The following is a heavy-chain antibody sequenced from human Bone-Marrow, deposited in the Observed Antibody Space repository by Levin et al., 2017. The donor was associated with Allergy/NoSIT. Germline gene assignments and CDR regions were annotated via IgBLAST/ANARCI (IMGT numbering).Heavy chain of an antibody. D-gene: IGHD3-22*01. Sequence: GGSLRLSCTASGFTFGDYAMSWVRQAPGKGLEWVGFIRSKAYGGTTEYAASVKGRFTISRDDSKSIAYLQMNSLKTEDTAVYYCTRDPNSSGYYYVDYWGQGTLVTVSS. J-gene: IGHJ4*02. V-gene: IGHV3-49*04. CDR3: TRDPNSSGYYYVDY. CDR1: GFTFGDYA. CDR2: IRSKAYGGTT.